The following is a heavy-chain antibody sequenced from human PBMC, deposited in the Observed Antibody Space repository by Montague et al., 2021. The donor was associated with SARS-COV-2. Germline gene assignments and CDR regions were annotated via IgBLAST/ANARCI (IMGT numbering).Heavy chain of an antibody. V-gene: IGHV2-5*02. CDR2: IFWDDDK. CDR1: GFSLSTPGVA. CDR3: AHKKSGWPSEFGY. D-gene: IGHD6-19*01. J-gene: IGHJ4*02. Sequence: PALVKPTQTLTLTCTFSGFSLSTPGVAVGWIRQPPGEALEWLSLIFWDDDKRYSPSLKSRLTVTKDTSRNQVVLTVTNMDPVDTGTYYCAHKKSGWPSEFGYWGQGVLVTVSS.